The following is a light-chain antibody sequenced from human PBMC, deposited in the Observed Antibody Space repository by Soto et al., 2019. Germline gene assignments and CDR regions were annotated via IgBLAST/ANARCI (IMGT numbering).Light chain of an antibody. Sequence: DIQMTQSTSSRSASVGDRVSITCLASQSISRSLNWYQQSPGKAPKLLVYAASTLQSGVPSRFRGSGSGTDFTLTIVSLQPEDFATYYCQQSYNTPTTFGGGSKVDI. CDR3: QQSYNTPTT. CDR1: QSISRS. J-gene: IGKJ4*01. V-gene: IGKV1-39*01. CDR2: AAS.